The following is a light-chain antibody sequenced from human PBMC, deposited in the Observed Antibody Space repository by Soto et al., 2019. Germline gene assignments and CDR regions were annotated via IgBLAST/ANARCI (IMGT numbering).Light chain of an antibody. V-gene: IGKV1-5*03. CDR3: QQRSNWPT. Sequence: DIQMTQSPSTLSGSVGDRVIITCRASQSIGSWLAWYQQQPGKVPKLLIYTASTLQSGVPSRFSGSGSGAEFTLAISSLQPEDFAVYYCQQRSNWPTFGQGTRLEIK. CDR2: TAS. J-gene: IGKJ5*01. CDR1: QSIGSW.